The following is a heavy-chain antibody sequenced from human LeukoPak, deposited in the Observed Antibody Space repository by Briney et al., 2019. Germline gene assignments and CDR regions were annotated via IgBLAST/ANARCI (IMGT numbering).Heavy chain of an antibody. V-gene: IGHV1-24*01. CDR2: FDPEDGET. Sequence: ASVKVSCKVSGYTLTELSMHWVRQAPGKGLEWMGGFDPEDGETIYAQKFQGRVTMTEDTSTDPAYMELSSLRSEDTAVYYCATTSPITIFGVVIWMNAFDIWGQGTMVTVSS. D-gene: IGHD3-3*01. CDR3: ATTSPITIFGVVIWMNAFDI. CDR1: GYTLTELS. J-gene: IGHJ3*02.